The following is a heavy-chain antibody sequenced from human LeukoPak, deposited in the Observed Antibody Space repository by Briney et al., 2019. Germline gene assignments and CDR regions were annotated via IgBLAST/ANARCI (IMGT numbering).Heavy chain of an antibody. CDR1: GFTFSSYS. Sequence: PGRSLRLSCAASGFTFSSYSMHWVRQAPGKGLEWVSYISSSSGTIYYADSVKGRFTISRDNAKNSLYLQMNSLRDEDTAVYYCARAAYNAADYWGQGTLVTVSS. D-gene: IGHD5-24*01. CDR2: ISSSSGTI. V-gene: IGHV3-48*02. CDR3: ARAAYNAADY. J-gene: IGHJ4*02.